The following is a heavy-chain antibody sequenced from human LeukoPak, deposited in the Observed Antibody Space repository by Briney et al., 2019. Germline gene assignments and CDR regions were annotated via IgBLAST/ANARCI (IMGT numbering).Heavy chain of an antibody. J-gene: IGHJ6*03. Sequence: GGSLRLSCAASGFTFSSYAMSWVRQAPGKGLEWVSAISGSGGSTYYADSVKGRFTISRDNSKNTLYLQMNSLRAEDTAVYYCAREYQNYYYYYMDVWGKGTTVTVSS. CDR3: AREYQNYYYYYMDV. CDR2: ISGSGGST. D-gene: IGHD2-2*01. V-gene: IGHV3-23*01. CDR1: GFTFSSYA.